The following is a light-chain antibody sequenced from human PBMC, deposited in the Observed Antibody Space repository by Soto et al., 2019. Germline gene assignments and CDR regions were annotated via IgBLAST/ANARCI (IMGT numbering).Light chain of an antibody. CDR1: QSVDKD. V-gene: IGKV3-15*01. J-gene: IGKJ1*01. CDR3: HQYNKWPRT. Sequence: EIVMTQSPATLSVSPGGGATLSCRPSQSVDKDLDCYRQKPGQAPSLLVYDASTRATGVPARFSGSGSGTEFTPTITSLQSEDFAVYFCHQYNKWPRTFGRGTKVDIK. CDR2: DAS.